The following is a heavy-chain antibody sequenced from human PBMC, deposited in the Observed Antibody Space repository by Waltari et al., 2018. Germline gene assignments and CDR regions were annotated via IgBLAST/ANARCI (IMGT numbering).Heavy chain of an antibody. CDR2: IDHSGST. J-gene: IGHJ6*03. CDR1: GGSISSGGYS. Sequence: QLQLQESGSGLVKPSQTLSLTCAVSGGSISSGGYSWSWIRQPPGKGLEWIGYIDHSGSTYYNPSRKSRVTISVDRSKNQFSLKLSSVTAADTAVYYCARGGCSSTSCYPPRDYYMDVWGKGTTVTVSS. CDR3: ARGGCSSTSCYPPRDYYMDV. V-gene: IGHV4-30-2*01. D-gene: IGHD2-2*01.